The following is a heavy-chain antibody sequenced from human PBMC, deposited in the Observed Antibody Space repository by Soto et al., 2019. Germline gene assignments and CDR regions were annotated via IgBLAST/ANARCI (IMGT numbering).Heavy chain of an antibody. CDR3: ARDLWGYCGTDCYPLDV. Sequence: SETLSLTCTVSGGSISSDSYYWGWIRQSPEKGLEWIASISYSGSTYYNPTLKSRLIISVDTSKSQFSLKLNSVTAADTAVYYCARDLWGYCGTDCYPLDVWVQGTTVT. CDR2: ISYSGST. J-gene: IGHJ6*02. D-gene: IGHD2-21*02. V-gene: IGHV4-39*07. CDR1: GGSISSDSYY.